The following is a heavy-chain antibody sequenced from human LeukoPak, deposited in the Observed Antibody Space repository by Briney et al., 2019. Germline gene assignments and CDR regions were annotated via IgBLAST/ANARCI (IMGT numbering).Heavy chain of an antibody. D-gene: IGHD2-8*02. CDR1: GFTFSSYA. J-gene: IGHJ6*02. CDR3: AKVVTSGYWYYGMDV. CDR2: ISGGGGST. V-gene: IGHV3-23*01. Sequence: PGGSLRLSCAASGFTFSSYAMSWVRQAPGKGLEWVSAISGGGGSTYYADSVKGRFTISRDSSKNTLYLQMNSLRAEDTALYYCAKVVTSGYWYYGMDVWGQGTTVTVSS.